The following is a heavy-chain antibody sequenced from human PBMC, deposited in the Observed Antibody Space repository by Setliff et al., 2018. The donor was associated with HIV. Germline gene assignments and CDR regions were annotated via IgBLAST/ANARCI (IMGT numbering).Heavy chain of an antibody. CDR3: AKGYSGYDCTLDY. D-gene: IGHD5-12*01. CDR1: GFRFSSYG. Sequence: PGGSLRLSCAASGFRFSSYGMSWVRQAPGKGLEWVAVIWRDESNQKYYADSVKGRFTISRDNSKNTLYLQINSLRAEDTAVYYCAKGYSGYDCTLDYWGQGTPVTVSS. J-gene: IGHJ4*02. CDR2: IWRDESNQK. V-gene: IGHV3-33*06.